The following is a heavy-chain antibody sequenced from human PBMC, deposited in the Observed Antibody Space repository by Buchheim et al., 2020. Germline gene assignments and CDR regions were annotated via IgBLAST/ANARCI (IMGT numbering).Heavy chain of an antibody. V-gene: IGHV4-61*02. CDR2: IYTSGST. CDR1: GGSISSGGYY. Sequence: QVQLQESGPGLVKPSQTLSLTCTVSGGSISSGGYYWSWIRQPAGKGLEWIGRIYTSGSTNYNPSLKSRVIISVDTSKNQFSLKLSSVTAADTAVYYCARSPRDYYYGMDVWGQGTT. CDR3: ARSPRDYYYGMDV. J-gene: IGHJ6*02.